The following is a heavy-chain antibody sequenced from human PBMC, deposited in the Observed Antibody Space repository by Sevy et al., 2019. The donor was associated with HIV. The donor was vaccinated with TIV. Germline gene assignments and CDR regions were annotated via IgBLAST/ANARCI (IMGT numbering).Heavy chain of an antibody. J-gene: IGHJ4*02. D-gene: IGHD2-15*01. CDR2: INHSGTT. CDR3: ACDDVTYSYYFGY. Sequence: SETLSLTCAVYSESFRRYYWNWIRQSPEKGLEWIGEINHSGTTNYNPSLKGRVTISVDPSRNQFSLKLNSVTAADTAVYYCACDDVTYSYYFGYWGQGTPVSDSS. V-gene: IGHV4-34*01. CDR1: SESFRRYY.